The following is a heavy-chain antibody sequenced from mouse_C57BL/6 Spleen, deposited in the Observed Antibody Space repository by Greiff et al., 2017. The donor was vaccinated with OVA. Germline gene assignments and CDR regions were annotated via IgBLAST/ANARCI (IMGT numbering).Heavy chain of an antibody. J-gene: IGHJ2*01. CDR1: GYTFTSYW. CDR3: ASAIYYYGSSYGRNY. V-gene: IGHV1-61*01. CDR2: IYPSDSET. D-gene: IGHD1-1*01. Sequence: VQLQQPGAELVRPGSSVKLSCKASGYTFTSYWMDWVKQRPGQGLEWIGNIYPSDSETHYNQKFKDKATLTVDKSSSTAYMQLSSLTSEDSAVYYCASAIYYYGSSYGRNYWGQGTTLTVSS.